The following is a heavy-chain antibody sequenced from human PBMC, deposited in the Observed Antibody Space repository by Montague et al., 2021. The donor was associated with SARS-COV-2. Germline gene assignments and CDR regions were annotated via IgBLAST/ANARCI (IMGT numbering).Heavy chain of an antibody. CDR3: ARSPRGSGTGWLDY. V-gene: IGHV3-7*01. CDR1: GFTSGDYQ. D-gene: IGHD3/OR15-3a*01. CDR2: INQDETAK. Sequence: SLSLSWAASGFTSGDYQMTWVRQAPGKGLQWVANINQDETAKTYVDSVKGRFTTSRDNAKNSLILQMNSLKDEDTAVYYCARSPRGSGTGWLDYWGQGTLVTVSS. J-gene: IGHJ4*02.